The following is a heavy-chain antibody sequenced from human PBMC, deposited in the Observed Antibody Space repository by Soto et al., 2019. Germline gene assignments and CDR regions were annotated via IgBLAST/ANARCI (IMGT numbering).Heavy chain of an antibody. CDR3: AIDLVAAAGNWFDP. Sequence: EVQLVESGGGLVQPGGSLRLSCAASGFTFSSYWMSWVRQAPGKGLEWVANIKQDGSEKYYVDSVKGRFTISRDNAKNALYLQMNSMRAEDTAVYYCAIDLVAAAGNWFDPWGQGTLVTFSS. V-gene: IGHV3-7*01. D-gene: IGHD6-13*01. CDR1: GFTFSSYW. J-gene: IGHJ5*02. CDR2: IKQDGSEK.